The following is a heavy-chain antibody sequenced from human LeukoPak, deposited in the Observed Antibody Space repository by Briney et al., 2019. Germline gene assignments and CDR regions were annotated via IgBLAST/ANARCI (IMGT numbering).Heavy chain of an antibody. CDR2: ISPNSGGT. Sequence: ASVKVSCKASGYTFTGYYMHWVRQAPGQGLEWMGWISPNSGGTNYAQKFQGRVTMTRDTSISTAYMELSRLRSDDTAVYYCARDLYYYDSSGYVDYWGQGTLVTVSS. CDR3: ARDLYYYDSSGYVDY. CDR1: GYTFTGYY. D-gene: IGHD3-22*01. J-gene: IGHJ4*02. V-gene: IGHV1-2*02.